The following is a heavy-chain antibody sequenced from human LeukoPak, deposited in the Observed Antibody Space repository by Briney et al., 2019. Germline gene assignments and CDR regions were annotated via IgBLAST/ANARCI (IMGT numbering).Heavy chain of an antibody. CDR3: AKVRPYGSGSSSYYFDY. CDR2: INPNSGGT. D-gene: IGHD3-10*01. V-gene: IGHV1-2*02. J-gene: IGHJ4*02. CDR1: GYTFTGYY. Sequence: ASVKVSCKASGYTFTGYYMHWVRQAPGQGLEWMGWINPNSGGTNYAQKFQGRVTMTRDTSISTAYMELSRLRSDDTAVYYCAKVRPYGSGSSSYYFDYWGQGTLVTVSS.